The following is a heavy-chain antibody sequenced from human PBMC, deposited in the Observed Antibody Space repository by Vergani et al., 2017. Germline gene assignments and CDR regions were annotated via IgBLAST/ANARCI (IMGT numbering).Heavy chain of an antibody. CDR1: GGTFSSYA. CDR2: IIPIFGTA. V-gene: IGHV1-69*06. CDR3: ARESEDRDSSGVRYAFDI. Sequence: QVQLVQSGAEVKKPGSSVKVSCKASGGTFSSYAISWVRQAPGQGLEWMGGIIPIFGTANYAQKFQGRVTITADKSTSTAYMELSSLRSEDTAVYYCARESEDRDSSGVRYAFDIWGQGTMVTVSS. D-gene: IGHD3-22*01. J-gene: IGHJ3*02.